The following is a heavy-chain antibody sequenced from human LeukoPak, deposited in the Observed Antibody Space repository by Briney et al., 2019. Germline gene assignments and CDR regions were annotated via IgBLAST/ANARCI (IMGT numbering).Heavy chain of an antibody. CDR1: GYTFTSYD. Sequence: ASVKVSCKASGYTFTSYDINWVRQATGQGLEWMGWMSPNSGNTGYAQKFQGRVTITRNTSISTAYMELSSLRSEDTAVYYCARGVAYSSSSNWFDLWGQGTLVTVSS. D-gene: IGHD6-6*01. J-gene: IGHJ5*02. CDR3: ARGVAYSSSSNWFDL. CDR2: MSPNSGNT. V-gene: IGHV1-8*03.